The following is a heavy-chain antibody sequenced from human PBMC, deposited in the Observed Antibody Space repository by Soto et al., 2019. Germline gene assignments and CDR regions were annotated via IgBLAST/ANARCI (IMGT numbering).Heavy chain of an antibody. CDR1: GFTFSNYA. CDR3: AKDAPGSGWLSDY. D-gene: IGHD6-19*01. CDR2: ITGWDAGT. Sequence: EVQLLESGGGLVHPGESLRLSCAASGFTFSNYAMSWVRQAPGKGLEWVSTITGWDAGTSYADSVKGRFTISRDNSKNTLYLQMNTLRAEDTAVYYCAKDAPGSGWLSDYWGQGARVTVSS. J-gene: IGHJ4*02. V-gene: IGHV3-23*01.